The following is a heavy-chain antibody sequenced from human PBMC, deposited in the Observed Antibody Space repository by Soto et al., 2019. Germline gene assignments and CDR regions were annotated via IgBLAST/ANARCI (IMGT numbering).Heavy chain of an antibody. J-gene: IGHJ4*02. Sequence: SETLSLTCAVYGGSFSGYYWSWIRQPPGKGLEWIGEINHSGSTNYNPSLKSRVTISVDTSKNQFSLKLSSVTAADTAVYYCARGPNPRSVTIVDYWGQGTLVTVSS. CDR1: GGSFSGYY. CDR2: INHSGST. V-gene: IGHV4-34*01. CDR3: ARGPNPRSVTIVDY. D-gene: IGHD4-17*01.